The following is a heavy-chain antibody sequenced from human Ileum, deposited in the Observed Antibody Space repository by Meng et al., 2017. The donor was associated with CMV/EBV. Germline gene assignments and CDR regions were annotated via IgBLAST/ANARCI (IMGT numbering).Heavy chain of an antibody. V-gene: IGHV3-30-3*01. CDR3: ASFFVATLDY. D-gene: IGHD2-21*01. CDR2: ISYDGNNV. Sequence: LYGLGCGPKFCSHAFHWVGQEPGTGLDWVSVISYDGNNVYYGVTVKGRFTMSRDNSRNTLYLQMNSLRTDYTAVYYCASFFVATLDYWGQGALVTVSS. J-gene: IGHJ4*02. CDR1: GPKFCSHA.